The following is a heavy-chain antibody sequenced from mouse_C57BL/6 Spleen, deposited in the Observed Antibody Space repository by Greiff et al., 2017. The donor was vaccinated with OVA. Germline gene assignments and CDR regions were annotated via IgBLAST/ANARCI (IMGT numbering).Heavy chain of an antibody. CDR2: IYPYYGTT. CDR3: ARWDSSDPNYFDY. CDR1: GYSFTDYN. J-gene: IGHJ2*01. V-gene: IGHV1-39*01. D-gene: IGHD3-2*02. Sequence: VQLQQSGPELVKPGASVKISCKASGYSFTDYNMNWVKQSTGKSLEWIGVIYPYYGTTNYNQKFKGKATLTVDKSSSTAYMQLSSLTSEDSAVYYCARWDSSDPNYFDYWGQGTTLTVSS.